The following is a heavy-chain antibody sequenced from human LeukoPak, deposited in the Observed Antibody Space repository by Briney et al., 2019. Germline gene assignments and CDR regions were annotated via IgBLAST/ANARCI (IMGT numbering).Heavy chain of an antibody. CDR2: ISGSGGST. V-gene: IGHV3-23*01. J-gene: IGHJ4*02. D-gene: IGHD5-24*01. CDR3: AKENGYNYYFDY. CDR1: GFTFTNYA. Sequence: PGRSLRLSCAASGFTFTNYALHWVRQAPGKGLEWVSAISGSGGSTNYADSVKGRFTISRDNSKNTLYLQMNSLRAEDTAVYYCAKENGYNYYFDYWGQGTLVTVSS.